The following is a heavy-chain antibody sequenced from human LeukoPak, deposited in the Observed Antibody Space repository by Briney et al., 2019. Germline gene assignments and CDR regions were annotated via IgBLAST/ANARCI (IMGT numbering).Heavy chain of an antibody. D-gene: IGHD1-26*01. J-gene: IGHJ6*03. CDR2: TRNKANSYTT. Sequence: GGSLRLSCAASGFTFSDHYMDWVRQAPGKGLEWVGRTRNKANSYTTEYAASVKGRFTISRDDSKNSLYLKMNSLKTEDTAVYYCAREYPREHPLENYYYMDVWGKGTTVTVSS. V-gene: IGHV3-72*01. CDR1: GFTFSDHY. CDR3: AREYPREHPLENYYYMDV.